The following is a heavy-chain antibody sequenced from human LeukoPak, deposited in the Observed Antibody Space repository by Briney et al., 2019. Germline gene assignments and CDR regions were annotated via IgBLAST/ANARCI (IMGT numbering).Heavy chain of an antibody. J-gene: IGHJ4*02. D-gene: IGHD3-9*01. Sequence: PSETLSLTCTVSGGSISSSSYYWGWIRQPPGKGLEWIGSIYYSGSTYYNPSLKSRVTISVDTSKNQFSLKLSSVTAADTAVYYSARSGVVYDILTLFDYWGQGTLVTVSS. V-gene: IGHV4-39*07. CDR2: IYYSGST. CDR1: GGSISSSSYY. CDR3: ARSGVVYDILTLFDY.